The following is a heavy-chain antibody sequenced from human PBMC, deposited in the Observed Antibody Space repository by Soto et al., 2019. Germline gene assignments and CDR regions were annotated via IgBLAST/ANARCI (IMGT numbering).Heavy chain of an antibody. V-gene: IGHV3-23*01. D-gene: IGHD3-10*01. Sequence: PGGSLRLSCTASGFTFSTYAISWVRQAPGKGLEWVSAISNSGGSTYYADSVQGRFTISRDNYMNTLYLQMNSLRIEDTAVYFCAHPRGFGVFDAYDIWGQGTMVTVSS. CDR3: AHPRGFGVFDAYDI. CDR1: GFTFSTYA. CDR2: ISNSGGST. J-gene: IGHJ3*02.